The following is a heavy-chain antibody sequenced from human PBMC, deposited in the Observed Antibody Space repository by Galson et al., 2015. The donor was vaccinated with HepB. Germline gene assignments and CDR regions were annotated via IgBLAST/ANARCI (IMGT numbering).Heavy chain of an antibody. CDR1: GFTFSSYA. J-gene: IGHJ6*02. CDR3: AKGGRYSSSWLPSGMDV. CDR2: ISYDGSNK. Sequence: SLRLSCAASGFTFSSYAIHWVRQAPGKGLEWVGIISYDGSNKYYADSVKGRFTISRDNSKNTLYLQMNSLRAEDTAVYYCAKGGRYSSSWLPSGMDVWGQGTTVTVSS. D-gene: IGHD6-13*01. V-gene: IGHV3-30*04.